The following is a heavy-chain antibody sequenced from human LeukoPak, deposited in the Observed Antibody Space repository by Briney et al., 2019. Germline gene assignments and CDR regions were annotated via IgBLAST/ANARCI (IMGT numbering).Heavy chain of an antibody. Sequence: GGSLRLSCAASGFTFSSYSMNWVRQAPGKGLEWVSSISSSSSYIYYADSVKGRFTISRDNAKNSLYLQMNSLRAEDTAVYYCARDRRSSGSFWFDPWGQGTLVTVSS. CDR2: ISSSSSYI. CDR1: GFTFSSYS. V-gene: IGHV3-21*01. CDR3: ARDRRSSGSFWFDP. D-gene: IGHD3-10*01. J-gene: IGHJ5*02.